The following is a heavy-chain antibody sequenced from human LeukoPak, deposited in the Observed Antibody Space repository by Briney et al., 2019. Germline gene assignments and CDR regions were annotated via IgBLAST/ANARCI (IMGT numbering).Heavy chain of an antibody. CDR1: GFNFNSFT. Sequence: LGGSLRLSWPASGFNFNSFTMNWVRKPPGKGLQWVANILASGSPTYYADSVKGRFIISRDNSKNTVYLQMNSLRVEDTAIFYCAKDLRPDGVDNFDHWGQGILVTVSS. V-gene: IGHV3-23*01. D-gene: IGHD2-8*01. CDR3: AKDLRPDGVDNFDH. CDR2: ILASGSPT. J-gene: IGHJ4*02.